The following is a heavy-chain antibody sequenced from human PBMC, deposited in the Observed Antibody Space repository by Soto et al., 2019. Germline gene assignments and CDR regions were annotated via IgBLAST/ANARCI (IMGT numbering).Heavy chain of an antibody. Sequence: SETLSLTCTVSGGSISSGNYYWSWIRQHPGKGLEWIGSIYYSGSTYYNPSLKSRVTISVDTSKNQFSLKLSSVTAADTAVYYCARATVTTVFSYYYYYGMDVWGQGTTVTVSS. V-gene: IGHV4-39*01. J-gene: IGHJ6*02. CDR1: GGSISSGNYY. CDR3: ARATVTTVFSYYYYYGMDV. D-gene: IGHD4-17*01. CDR2: IYYSGST.